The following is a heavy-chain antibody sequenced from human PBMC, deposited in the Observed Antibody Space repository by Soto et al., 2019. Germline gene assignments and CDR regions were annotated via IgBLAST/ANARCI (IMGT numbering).Heavy chain of an antibody. D-gene: IGHD1-7*01. J-gene: IGHJ6*02. CDR1: GGTFSSYA. Sequence: SVKVSCKASGGTFSSYAISWVRQAPGQGLEWMGGIIPIFGTADYAQKFQGTVTITADESTSTAYMELSSLRSEDTAVYYCASVLELHYYYGMDVWGQGTTVTVSS. CDR3: ASVLELHYYYGMDV. V-gene: IGHV1-69*13. CDR2: IIPIFGTA.